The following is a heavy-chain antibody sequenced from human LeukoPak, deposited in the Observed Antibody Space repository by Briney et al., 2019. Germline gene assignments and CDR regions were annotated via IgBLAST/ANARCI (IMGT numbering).Heavy chain of an antibody. CDR3: ARAEKYCSSTSCYKWFDP. Sequence: PSETLSLTGAVYGGSFSGYYWSWIRQPPGKGLEWIGEINHSGSTNYNPSLKSRVTISVDTSKNQFSLKLSSVTAADTAVYYCARAEKYCSSTSCYKWFDPWGQGTLSPSPQ. CDR1: GGSFSGYY. CDR2: INHSGST. J-gene: IGHJ5*02. V-gene: IGHV4-34*01. D-gene: IGHD2-2*02.